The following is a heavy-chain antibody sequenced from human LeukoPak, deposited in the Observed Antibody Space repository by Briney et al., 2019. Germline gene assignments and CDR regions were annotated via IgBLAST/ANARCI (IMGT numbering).Heavy chain of an antibody. J-gene: IGHJ3*02. D-gene: IGHD6-13*01. V-gene: IGHV1-2*02. CDR1: GYTFTGYY. Sequence: ASVTVSCKASGYTFTGYYMHWVRQAPGQGLEWMGWINPSTYRTNYAQNFQDRVTMTRDTSMSTAYMELGRLRSDDTAVYYCAPTLRISSWEANAFDIWGQGTLATLSS. CDR2: INPSTYRT. CDR3: APTLRISSWEANAFDI.